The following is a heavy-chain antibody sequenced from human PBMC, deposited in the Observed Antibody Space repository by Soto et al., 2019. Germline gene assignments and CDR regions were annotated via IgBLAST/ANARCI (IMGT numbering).Heavy chain of an antibody. J-gene: IGHJ3*01. CDR1: GYSFISYW. CDR3: ARIIGYCRNNDCSWAFKC. Sequence: PGESLKISFKTSGYSFISYWVAWVRQKPGKGLEWMGTFYPGDSTSTYSPSFQGQVTISVDKSISTAYLHLSSLKASDTAMYYCARIIGYCRNNDCSWAFKCWGQGTMGTVSS. CDR2: FYPGDSTS. V-gene: IGHV5-51*01. D-gene: IGHD2-2*03.